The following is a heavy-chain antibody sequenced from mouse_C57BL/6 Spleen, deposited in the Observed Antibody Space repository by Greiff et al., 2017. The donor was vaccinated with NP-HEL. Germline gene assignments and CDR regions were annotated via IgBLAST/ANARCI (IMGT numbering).Heavy chain of an antibody. Sequence: QVQLQQPGAELVKPGASVKLSCKASGYTFTSYWMHWVKQRPGRGLEWIGRIDPDSGGTKYNAKFKSKATLTVDKPSSTAYMQLSSLTSEDSTVYFCAIGGYGSPYAMDYWGQGTSVTVSS. CDR1: GYTFTSYW. D-gene: IGHD3-2*02. CDR3: AIGGYGSPYAMDY. CDR2: IDPDSGGT. J-gene: IGHJ4*01. V-gene: IGHV1-72*01.